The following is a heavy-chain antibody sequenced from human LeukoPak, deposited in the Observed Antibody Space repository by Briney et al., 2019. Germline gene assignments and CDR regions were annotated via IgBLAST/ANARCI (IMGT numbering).Heavy chain of an antibody. CDR3: ASHGADTDYYDSSGYYSLDY. Sequence: ASVKVSCKASGGTFSSYAISWVRQAPGQGLEWMGGIIPIFGTANYAQKFQGRVTITTDESTSTAYMELSSLRSEDTAVYYCASHGADTDYYDSSGYYSLDYWGQGTLVTVSS. D-gene: IGHD3-22*01. J-gene: IGHJ4*02. V-gene: IGHV1-69*05. CDR1: GGTFSSYA. CDR2: IIPIFGTA.